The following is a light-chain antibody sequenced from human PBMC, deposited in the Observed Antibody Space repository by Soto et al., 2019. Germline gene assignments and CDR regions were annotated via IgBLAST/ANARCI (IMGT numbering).Light chain of an antibody. CDR1: RSISRY. V-gene: IGKV1-39*01. Sequence: DIEMTQSPSSLSASVGDRVNMTCQASRSISRYLSWYQQKPGKAPNLLIYAASSLQSGVPSRFSGAGSGTDFTLTIANLHPDDFAIYYCKQSYSTQWTFGQGTKVDIK. CDR3: KQSYSTQWT. CDR2: AAS. J-gene: IGKJ1*01.